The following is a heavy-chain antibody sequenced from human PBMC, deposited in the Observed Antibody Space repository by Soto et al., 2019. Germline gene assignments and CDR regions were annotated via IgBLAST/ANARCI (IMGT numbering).Heavy chain of an antibody. V-gene: IGHV3-33*01. CDR3: ARWGIAAGAY. D-gene: IGHD6-13*01. J-gene: IGHJ4*02. Sequence: QVQLVESGGGVVQPGRSLRLSCAASGFTFSSYGMHWVRQAPGKGLEWVAVIWYDGSNKYYADSVKGRFTISRDNSKNTLYLQMHSLRAEDTAVYYCARWGIAAGAYWGQGTLVTVSS. CDR2: IWYDGSNK. CDR1: GFTFSSYG.